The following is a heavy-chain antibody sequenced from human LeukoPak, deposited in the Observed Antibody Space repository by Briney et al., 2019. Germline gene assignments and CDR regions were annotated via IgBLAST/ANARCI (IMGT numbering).Heavy chain of an antibody. V-gene: IGHV5-51*01. D-gene: IGHD6-13*01. Sequence: GESLKISCKGSGYSFTSYWIGWVRQMPGKGLEWMGIIHPGDSDTRYSPSFQGQVTISADKSISTAYLQWSSLKTSDTAMYYCARRIAATGPLSYFDYWGQGTLVTVSS. CDR3: ARRIAATGPLSYFDY. CDR1: GYSFTSYW. CDR2: IHPGDSDT. J-gene: IGHJ4*02.